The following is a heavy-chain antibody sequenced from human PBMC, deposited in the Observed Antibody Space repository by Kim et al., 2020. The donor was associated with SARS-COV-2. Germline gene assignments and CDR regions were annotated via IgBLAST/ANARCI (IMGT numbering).Heavy chain of an antibody. CDR3: TKDVLAGGADV. D-gene: IGHD3-3*02. V-gene: IGHV3-9*01. J-gene: IGHJ6*02. CDR1: GFTFHYHA. CDR2: IMWNTDGI. Sequence: GGSLRLSCIASGFTFHYHAMHWVRQAPGKGLEWVSGIMWNTDGIGYADSVKGRFTTSIDKAKNSLYLQMNSLRPEDTALYYCTKDVLAGGADVWGQGTAV.